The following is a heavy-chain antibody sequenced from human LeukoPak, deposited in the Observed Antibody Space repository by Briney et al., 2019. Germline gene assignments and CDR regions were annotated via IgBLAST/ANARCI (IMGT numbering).Heavy chain of an antibody. J-gene: IGHJ4*02. CDR2: ISSSGSTI. CDR3: AKAEPASGYDY. CDR1: GFTFSSYE. V-gene: IGHV3-48*03. D-gene: IGHD1-14*01. Sequence: GGSLRLSCAASGFTFSSYEMNWVRQAPGKGLEWVSYISSSGSTIYYADSVKGRFTISRDNAKNSVYLQMNSLRAEDTAVYYCAKAEPASGYDYWGQGTLVTVSS.